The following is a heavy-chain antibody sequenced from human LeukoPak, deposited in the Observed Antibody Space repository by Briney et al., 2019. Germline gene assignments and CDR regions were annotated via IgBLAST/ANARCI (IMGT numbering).Heavy chain of an antibody. D-gene: IGHD6-6*01. Sequence: SETLSLTCTVAGGSISGEYWSWVRQPPGKGLEGIGYIYYSGTTNYNPSLKDRVTISVDTAKNQFSLNLSSVTAADTAVYYCARDLSSSSSMDVWGKGTTVTVSS. CDR1: GGSISGEY. J-gene: IGHJ6*04. V-gene: IGHV4-59*01. CDR3: ARDLSSSSSMDV. CDR2: IYYSGTT.